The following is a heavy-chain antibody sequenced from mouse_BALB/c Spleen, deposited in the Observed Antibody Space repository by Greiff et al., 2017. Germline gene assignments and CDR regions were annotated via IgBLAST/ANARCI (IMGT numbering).Heavy chain of an antibody. Sequence: EVKVVESGGGLVKPGGSLKLSCAASGFTFSSYAMSWVRQSPEKRLEWVAEISSGGSYTYYPATVTGRFTISSDNAKNTLYLEMSSLRSEDTAMYYCARRRTVYYFDYWGQGTTLTVSS. CDR1: GFTFSSYA. V-gene: IGHV5-9-4*01. CDR3: ARRRTVYYFDY. CDR2: ISSGGSYT. J-gene: IGHJ2*01.